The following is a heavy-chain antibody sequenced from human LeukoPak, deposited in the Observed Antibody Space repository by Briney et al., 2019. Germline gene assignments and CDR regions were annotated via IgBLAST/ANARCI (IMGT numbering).Heavy chain of an antibody. J-gene: IGHJ6*02. Sequence: TSETLSLTCTVSGGSIISSDYHWGWVRQPPGKGLEWVSYISSSSSTIYYADSVKGRFTISRDNAKNSLYLQMNSLRAEDTAVYYCAREGPVLTGGDYGYYYYYGMDVWGQGTTVTVSS. CDR3: AREGPVLTGGDYGYYYYYGMDV. V-gene: IGHV3-48*01. CDR2: ISSSSSTI. D-gene: IGHD4-17*01. CDR1: GGSIISSDY.